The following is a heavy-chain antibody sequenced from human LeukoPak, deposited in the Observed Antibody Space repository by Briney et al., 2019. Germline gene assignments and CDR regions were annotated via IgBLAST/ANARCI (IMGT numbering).Heavy chain of an antibody. CDR2: ISAYNGNT. CDR1: GYTFTSYG. Sequence: ASVKVSCKASGYTFTSYGISWVRQAPGQGLEWMGWISAYNGNTNYAQKLQGRVTMTTDTSTSTAYMELSSLRSEGTAVYYCATGLPSLRWFTMIADDAFDIWGQGTMVTVSS. V-gene: IGHV1-18*01. CDR3: ATGLPSLRWFTMIADDAFDI. J-gene: IGHJ3*02. D-gene: IGHD3-22*01.